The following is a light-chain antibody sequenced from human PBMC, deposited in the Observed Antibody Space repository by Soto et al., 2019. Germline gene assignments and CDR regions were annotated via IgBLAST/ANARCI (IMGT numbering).Light chain of an antibody. CDR3: QRDYNNIRT. CDR1: QTISSW. V-gene: IGKV1-5*01. CDR2: GAV. Sequence: DIQMTRSPSTLSGSVGDRVTITCRASQTISSWLAWYQQKPGKAPKLLILGAVILQSGVPSRFSGSGSGTDFTLTISSLQPEDFATYYCQRDYNNIRTFGQGTKVDI. J-gene: IGKJ1*01.